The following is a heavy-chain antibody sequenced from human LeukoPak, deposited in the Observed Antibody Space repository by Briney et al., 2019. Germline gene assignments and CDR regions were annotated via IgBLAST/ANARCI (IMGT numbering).Heavy chain of an antibody. Sequence: GASVKVSCKASGGTFSSYAISWVRQAPGQGLEWMGRIIPILGIANYAQKFQGRVTITADKSTSTAYMELSSLRSEDTAVYYCARDSYDYVWGSYRYTPTHPFDYWGQGTLVTVSS. J-gene: IGHJ4*02. CDR3: ARDSYDYVWGSYRYTPTHPFDY. V-gene: IGHV1-69*04. CDR2: IIPILGIA. CDR1: GGTFSSYA. D-gene: IGHD3-16*02.